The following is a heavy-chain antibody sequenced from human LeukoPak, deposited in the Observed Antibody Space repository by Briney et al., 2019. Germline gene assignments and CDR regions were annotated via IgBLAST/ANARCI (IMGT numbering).Heavy chain of an antibody. J-gene: IGHJ4*02. D-gene: IGHD6-13*01. V-gene: IGHV4-4*02. Sequence: SETLSLTCAVSGGSISSSNWWSWVRQPPGKGLEWIGEIYHSGSTNYNPSLKSRVTISVDKSKNQFSLKLSSVTAADTAVYYCARLRIAAAVPIDYWGQGTLVTVSS. CDR2: IYHSGST. CDR1: GGSISSSNW. CDR3: ARLRIAAAVPIDY.